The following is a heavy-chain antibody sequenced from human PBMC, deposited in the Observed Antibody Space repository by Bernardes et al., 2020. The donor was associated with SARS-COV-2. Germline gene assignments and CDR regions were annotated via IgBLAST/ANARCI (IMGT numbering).Heavy chain of an antibody. CDR2: ISYDGSNK. V-gene: IGHV3-30-3*01. Sequence: GSLRLSCAASGFTFSSYAMHWVRQAPGKGLEWVAVISYDGSNKYYADSVKGRFTISRDNSKNTLYLQMNSLRAEDTAVYYCARGLGGNYYYGMDVWGQGTTVTVSS. J-gene: IGHJ6*02. D-gene: IGHD3-16*01. CDR1: GFTFSSYA. CDR3: ARGLGGNYYYGMDV.